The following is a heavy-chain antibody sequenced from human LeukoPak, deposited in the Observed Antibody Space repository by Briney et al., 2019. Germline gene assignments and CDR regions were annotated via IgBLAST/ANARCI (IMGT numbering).Heavy chain of an antibody. CDR3: AKEGMIRGVIDY. CDR1: GASIDPYY. V-gene: IGHV4-4*07. D-gene: IGHD3-10*01. Sequence: PSETLSLTCSVSGASIDPYYWSWIRQPAGKGLEWIGHIHTSGSANYNPSLKSRVTMSVDTSKNQFSLKVKSVTAADTAVYYCAKEGMIRGVIDYWGQGALITVSS. CDR2: IHTSGSA. J-gene: IGHJ4*02.